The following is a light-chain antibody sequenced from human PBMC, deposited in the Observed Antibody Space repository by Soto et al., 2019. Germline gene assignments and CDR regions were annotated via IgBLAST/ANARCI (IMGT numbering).Light chain of an antibody. J-gene: IGKJ2*01. Sequence: ETVLTQSPGTLSLSPGERATLSCRASQSVSSSYLAWYQQKPGQAPRLLIDGASNRATGIPDRFSGSGSGTDFTLTISRLEPEDFAVYYCLQYGSSSYSFAQGTTLEIK. CDR3: LQYGSSSYS. CDR2: GAS. V-gene: IGKV3-20*01. CDR1: QSVSSSY.